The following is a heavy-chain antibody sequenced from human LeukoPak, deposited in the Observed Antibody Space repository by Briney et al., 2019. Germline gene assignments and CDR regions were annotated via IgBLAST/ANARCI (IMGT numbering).Heavy chain of an antibody. J-gene: IGHJ2*01. D-gene: IGHD6-13*01. Sequence: PGRSLRLSCAASGFTFSSYGMHWVRQAPGKGLEWVPVIWYDGSNKYYADSVKGRFTISRDNSKNTLYLQMNSLRAEDTAVYYCARGPYSSSPEFDLWGRGTLVTVSS. V-gene: IGHV3-33*01. CDR1: GFTFSSYG. CDR2: IWYDGSNK. CDR3: ARGPYSSSPEFDL.